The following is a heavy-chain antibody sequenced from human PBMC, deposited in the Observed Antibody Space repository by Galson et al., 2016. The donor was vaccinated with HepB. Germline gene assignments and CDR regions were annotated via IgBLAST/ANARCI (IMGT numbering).Heavy chain of an antibody. Sequence: SLRLSCAASGFTFSSYAMNWVRQAPGKGLEWVSFISGGGGSTVYADSVKGRVTISRNNSKNTLYLQMNSLRAEDTAVYYCAKDHRCSGGSCYSNLDYWGQGTLVTVSA. CDR1: GFTFSSYA. D-gene: IGHD2-15*01. V-gene: IGHV3-23*01. CDR3: AKDHRCSGGSCYSNLDY. J-gene: IGHJ4*02. CDR2: ISGGGGST.